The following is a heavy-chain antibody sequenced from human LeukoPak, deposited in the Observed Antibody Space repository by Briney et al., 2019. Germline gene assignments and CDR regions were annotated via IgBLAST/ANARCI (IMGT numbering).Heavy chain of an antibody. CDR2: INPNSGGT. Sequence: ASVKVSCKASGYTFTGYYMHWVRQAPGQGLEWMGWINPNSGGTNYAQKFQGWVTMTRDTSISTAYMELSRLRSDDTAVYYCARDNYGSGEANWFDPWGQGTLVTASS. CDR1: GYTFTGYY. V-gene: IGHV1-2*04. CDR3: ARDNYGSGEANWFDP. J-gene: IGHJ5*02. D-gene: IGHD3-10*01.